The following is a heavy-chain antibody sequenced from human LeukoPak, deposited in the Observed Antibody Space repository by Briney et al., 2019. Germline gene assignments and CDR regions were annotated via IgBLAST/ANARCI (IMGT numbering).Heavy chain of an antibody. V-gene: IGHV3-66*02. J-gene: IGHJ4*02. CDR1: GFTVSSNY. Sequence: GGSLRSSRAASGFTVSSNYMSSVRQAPGKGLEWFSVIYSGGSTYYPDSVKDRFTIYRDNSKNTLYLQMNSLRAEDTAVCYCARGAGSYVRFDYWGQGTLVTVSS. D-gene: IGHD1-26*01. CDR2: IYSGGST. CDR3: ARGAGSYVRFDY.